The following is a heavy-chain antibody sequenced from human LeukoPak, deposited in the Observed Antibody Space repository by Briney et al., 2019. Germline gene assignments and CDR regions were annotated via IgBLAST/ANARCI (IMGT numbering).Heavy chain of an antibody. CDR2: INPNSGGT. J-gene: IGHJ4*02. CDR1: GYTFTRYY. Sequence: ASVKVSCKASGYTFTRYYMHWVRQAPGQGLEWMGWINPNSGGTNYAQKFQGRVTMTRDTSISTAYMELSRLRSDDTAVYYCARDVEITIFGVGDRGYWGQGTLVTVSS. CDR3: ARDVEITIFGVGDRGY. V-gene: IGHV1-2*02. D-gene: IGHD3-3*01.